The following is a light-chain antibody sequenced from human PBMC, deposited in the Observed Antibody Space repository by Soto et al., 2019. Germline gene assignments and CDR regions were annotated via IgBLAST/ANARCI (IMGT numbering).Light chain of an antibody. CDR2: DAS. V-gene: IGKV1-33*01. CDR3: QHYDNFPYT. J-gene: IGKJ2*01. CDR1: QDISNY. Sequence: DIQMTQSPSSLSASVGDRVTITCQASQDISNYLNWYQQKPGKAPKLLIYDASNLETGVPSRFSGSGSGTDFTFTISSLHPEDIATYYCQHYDNFPYTFGQGTKLEIK.